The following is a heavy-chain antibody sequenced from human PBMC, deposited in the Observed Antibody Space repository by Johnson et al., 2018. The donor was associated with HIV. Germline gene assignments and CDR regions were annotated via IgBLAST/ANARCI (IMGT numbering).Heavy chain of an antibody. V-gene: IGHV3-30-3*01. CDR3: ASPLEAAAGPMDAFDI. CDR1: GFTFSSYA. J-gene: IGHJ3*02. CDR2: ISYDGSNK. Sequence: QMLLVESGGGVVQPGRSLRLSCAASGFTFSSYAMHWVRQAPGKGLEWVAVISYDGSNKYYADSVKGRFTISRDNSKNTLYLQMNSLRAEDKAVYYCASPLEAAAGPMDAFDIWGQGTMVTVSS. D-gene: IGHD6-13*01.